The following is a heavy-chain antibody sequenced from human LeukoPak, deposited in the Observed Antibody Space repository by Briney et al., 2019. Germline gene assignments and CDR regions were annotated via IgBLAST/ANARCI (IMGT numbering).Heavy chain of an antibody. CDR2: INPSGGST. J-gene: IGHJ4*02. D-gene: IGHD5-24*01. V-gene: IGHV1-46*01. CDR3: ARGSRGRGLQLAYYFDY. Sequence: ASVKVSCKASGYTFTSYYMHWVRQAPGRGLEWMGIINPSGGSTSYAQKFQGRVTMTRDTSTSTVYMELSSLRSEDTAVYYCARGSRGRGLQLAYYFDYWGQGTLVTVSS. CDR1: GYTFTSYY.